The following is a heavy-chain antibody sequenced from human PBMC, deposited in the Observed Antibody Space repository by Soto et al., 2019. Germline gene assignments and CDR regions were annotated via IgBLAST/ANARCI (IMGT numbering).Heavy chain of an antibody. Sequence: PSETLSLTCAVSGGSISSGGYSWSWIRQPPGKGLEWIGYIYHSGSTYYNPSLKSRVTISVDRSKNQFSLKLSSVTAADTAVYYCARESIAAGWFDPWGQGTLVTVSS. CDR3: ARESIAAGWFDP. CDR1: GGSISSGGYS. V-gene: IGHV4-30-2*01. D-gene: IGHD6-13*01. J-gene: IGHJ5*02. CDR2: IYHSGST.